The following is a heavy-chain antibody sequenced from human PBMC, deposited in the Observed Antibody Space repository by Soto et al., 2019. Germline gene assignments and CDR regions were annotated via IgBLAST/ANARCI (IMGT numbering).Heavy chain of an antibody. V-gene: IGHV4-61*01. CDR2: IYYSGST. Sequence: SETLSLTCPVSGGSVSSGSYYWSWIRQPPGKGLECVGYIYYSGSTNYNPSLKSRVTISVDTSKNQFSLKLSSVTAADTAVYYCARDILTGRYGMDVWGQGTTVTVSS. J-gene: IGHJ6*02. CDR1: GGSVSSGSYY. D-gene: IGHD3-9*01. CDR3: ARDILTGRYGMDV.